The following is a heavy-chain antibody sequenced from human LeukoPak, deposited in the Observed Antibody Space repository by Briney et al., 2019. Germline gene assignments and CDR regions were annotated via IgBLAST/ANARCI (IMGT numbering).Heavy chain of an antibody. Sequence: PGGSLRLSCAASGFTFSSYNMNWVRQAPGKGLEWVSYISSNSGTKYYADSVKGRYTISRDNAKNSLYLQMNSLRAEDTAVYYCVSFYETYWGRGTLVTVSS. CDR3: VSFYETY. V-gene: IGHV3-48*01. D-gene: IGHD2/OR15-2a*01. J-gene: IGHJ4*02. CDR1: GFTFSSYN. CDR2: ISSNSGTK.